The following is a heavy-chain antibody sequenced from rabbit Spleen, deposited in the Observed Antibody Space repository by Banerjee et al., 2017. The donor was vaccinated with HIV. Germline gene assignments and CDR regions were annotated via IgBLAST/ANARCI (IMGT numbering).Heavy chain of an antibody. CDR1: GFSFGSNDY. V-gene: IGHV1S40*01. D-gene: IGHD8-1*01. CDR2: IYSGNSGYT. CDR3: ARDTGSSFSSYGMDL. J-gene: IGHJ6*01. Sequence: QSLEESGGDLVKPGASLTLTCTASGFSFGSNDYMCWVRQAPGKGLEWIACIYSGNSGYTYYATWATGRFTISKTSSTTVTLQMTSLTVADTATYFCARDTGSSFSSYGMDLWGQGTLVTVS.